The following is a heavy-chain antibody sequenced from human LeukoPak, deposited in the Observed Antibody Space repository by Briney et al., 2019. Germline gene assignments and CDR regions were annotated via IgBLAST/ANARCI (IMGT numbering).Heavy chain of an antibody. CDR2: IFPIFGTA. D-gene: IGHD6-19*01. CDR1: GGTFSSYA. J-gene: IGHJ6*03. V-gene: IGHV1-69*13. Sequence: SVKVSCKASGGTFSSYAISWVRLAPGQGLGWMGGIFPIFGTANYAQKFQGRVTITADESTSTAYMELSSLRSEDTAVYYCARAPYSSGGSTNYYYYYYMDVWGKGTTVTVSS. CDR3: ARAPYSSGGSTNYYYYYYMDV.